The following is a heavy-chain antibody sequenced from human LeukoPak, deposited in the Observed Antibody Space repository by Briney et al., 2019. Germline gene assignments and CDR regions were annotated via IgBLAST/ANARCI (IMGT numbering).Heavy chain of an antibody. Sequence: PGGSLRLSCTASGLTFSTSGFNWVRQAPGTGLEWVASIGPTGSDRYHADSIKGRFTISRDNAKNSLYLQMNSLRAEDTALYYCARRAGVPAAMRFDYWGQGTLVTVSS. V-gene: IGHV3-21*04. D-gene: IGHD2-2*01. CDR3: ARRAGVPAAMRFDY. J-gene: IGHJ4*02. CDR2: IGPTGSDR. CDR1: GLTFSTSG.